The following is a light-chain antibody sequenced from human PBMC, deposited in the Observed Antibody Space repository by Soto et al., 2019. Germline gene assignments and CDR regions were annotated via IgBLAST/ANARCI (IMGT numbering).Light chain of an antibody. V-gene: IGKV3-11*01. Sequence: EIVLTQSPATLSLSPGERATLSCRASQSVSSYLAWYQQKPGQAPRLLIYDASNRATGIPARFSGSGSGTDFPLTISSLEPEDFAVYYCQQRSNWPPLWTFGQGTRVEI. CDR2: DAS. CDR3: QQRSNWPPLWT. CDR1: QSVSSY. J-gene: IGKJ1*01.